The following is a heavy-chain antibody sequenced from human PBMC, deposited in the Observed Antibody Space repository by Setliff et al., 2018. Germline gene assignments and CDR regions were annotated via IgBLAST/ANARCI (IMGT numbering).Heavy chain of an antibody. V-gene: IGHV4-39*01. CDR1: RGSISNNAYY. Sequence: SETLSLTCTVSRGSISNNAYYWAWIRQPPGKGLEWIGSIYNSGNTYYNSSLKSRVTIFVDTSKNQFSLRLNSVTAADTALYYCARQYCSGGTCYFDYWGQGTLVTVSS. CDR3: ARQYCSGGTCYFDY. D-gene: IGHD2-15*01. CDR2: IYNSGNT. J-gene: IGHJ4*02.